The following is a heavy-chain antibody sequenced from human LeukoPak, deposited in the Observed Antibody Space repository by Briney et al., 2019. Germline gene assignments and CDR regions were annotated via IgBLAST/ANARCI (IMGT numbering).Heavy chain of an antibody. Sequence: PGGSLRLSCAASGFTFSDYYMSWIRQAPGKGLEWVSYSSGSSIYYADFVKGRFTISRDNAKNSLYLQMNSLRAEDTAVYYCAREGSSSWYVDYWGQGTQVTVSS. V-gene: IGHV3-11*01. CDR1: GFTFSDYY. J-gene: IGHJ4*02. CDR3: AREGSSSWYVDY. CDR2: SSGSSI. D-gene: IGHD6-13*01.